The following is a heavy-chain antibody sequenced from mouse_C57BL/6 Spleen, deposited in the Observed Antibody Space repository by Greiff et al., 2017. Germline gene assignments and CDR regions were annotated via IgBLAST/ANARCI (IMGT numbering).Heavy chain of an antibody. D-gene: IGHD4-1*01. V-gene: IGHV1-18*01. J-gene: IGHJ2*01. Sequence: EVQLQQSGPELVKPGASVKIPCKASGYTFTDYNMDWVKQSHGKSLEWIGDINPNNVGTIYNQKFKGKATLTVDKSSSTAYMELRSLTSEDTAVYYCARGTGTGYFDYWGQGTTLTVSS. CDR2: INPNNVGT. CDR1: GYTFTDYN. CDR3: ARGTGTGYFDY.